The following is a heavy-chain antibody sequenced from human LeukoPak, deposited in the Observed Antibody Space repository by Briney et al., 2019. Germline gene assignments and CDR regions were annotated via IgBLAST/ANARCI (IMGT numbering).Heavy chain of an antibody. CDR2: ISSSGSYI. CDR1: GFTFSSYW. D-gene: IGHD6-19*01. V-gene: IGHV3-21*06. J-gene: IGHJ4*02. CDR3: ARLQWLQTGRDFLDY. Sequence: GGSLRLSCAASGFTFSSYWMNWARQAPGKGLEWASSISSSGSYIYYADSVKGRSTISRDNAKNSLDLQMNSLRVEDTAVYYCARLQWLQTGRDFLDYWGQGTLVTVSS.